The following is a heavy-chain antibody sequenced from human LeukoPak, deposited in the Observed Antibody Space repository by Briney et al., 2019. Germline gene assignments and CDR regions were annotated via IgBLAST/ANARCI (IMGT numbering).Heavy chain of an antibody. CDR3: ARESYDSSGYFFDY. V-gene: IGHV3-30-3*01. D-gene: IGHD3-22*01. CDR1: GFTFSSYA. CDR2: ISYDGSNK. J-gene: IGHJ4*02. Sequence: GGSLRLSCAASGFTFSSYAMHWVRQAPGKGLEWVAVISYDGSNKYYADSVKGRFTISRDNSKNTLYLQMNSLRAEDTAVYYCARESYDSSGYFFDYWGQGTLVTVSS.